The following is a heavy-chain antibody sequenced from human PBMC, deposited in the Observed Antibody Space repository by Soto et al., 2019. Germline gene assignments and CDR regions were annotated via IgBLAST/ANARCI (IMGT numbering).Heavy chain of an antibody. D-gene: IGHD3-22*01. J-gene: IGHJ4*02. CDR1: GFTFSGSA. Sequence: GGSLRLSCVASGFTFSGSAMHWVRQASGKGLEWVGRVRSKANSYATAYAASVKGRFTISRDDSKNTAYLQMNSLQTEDTAVYYCVRQSQDDHSGRFAGCGQRTLVPV. CDR2: VRSKANSYAT. CDR3: VRQSQDDHSGRFAG. V-gene: IGHV3-73*01.